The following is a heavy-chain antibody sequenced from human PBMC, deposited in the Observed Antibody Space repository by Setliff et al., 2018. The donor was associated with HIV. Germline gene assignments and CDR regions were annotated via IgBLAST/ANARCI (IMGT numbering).Heavy chain of an antibody. CDR2: IDWDDEK. CDR1: GFSLSTSGMC. V-gene: IGHV2-70*12. Sequence: SGPTLVNPTQTLTLTCTFSGFSLSTSGMCVSWIRQPPGKALEWLARIDWDDEKLYSASLKTRLTISKDTSKNQVVLTMTNMDPVDTATYYCAHNRDHSTGPYFYDYWGQGTRVTVSS. D-gene: IGHD6-19*01. CDR3: AHNRDHSTGPYFYDY. J-gene: IGHJ4*02.